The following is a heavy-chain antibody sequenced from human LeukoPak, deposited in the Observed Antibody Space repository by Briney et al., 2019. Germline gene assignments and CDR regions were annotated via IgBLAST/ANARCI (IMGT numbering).Heavy chain of an antibody. CDR3: ARAARELQNMIVLVINDASDV. CDR2: INAYNGNT. V-gene: IGHV1-18*01. D-gene: IGHD3-22*01. J-gene: IGHJ3*01. CDR1: GYTFNTYA. Sequence: ASVKVSCKASGYTFNTYAISWVRQAPGQGLEWMGWINAYNGNTNYAQKFQDRVSMTTDTSTSTAYLDLRSLRSDDTAMYYCARAARELQNMIVLVINDASDVWGQGTMVTVSS.